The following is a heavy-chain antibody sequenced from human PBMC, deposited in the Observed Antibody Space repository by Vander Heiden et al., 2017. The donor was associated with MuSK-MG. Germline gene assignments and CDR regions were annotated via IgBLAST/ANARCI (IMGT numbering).Heavy chain of an antibody. CDR3: ARDLSHLDPDYYDSSGSG. Sequence: EVQLVESGGGLVQPGGSLRLSCAASGFTFSSSGMSWVRQAPGKGLEWVANIKQDGSEKYYVYSVKGRFTISRDNAKNSLYLQMNSLRAEDTAVYYCARDLSHLDPDYYDSSGSGWGQGTLVTVSS. V-gene: IGHV3-7*01. D-gene: IGHD3-22*01. CDR1: GFTFSSSG. J-gene: IGHJ4*02. CDR2: IKQDGSEK.